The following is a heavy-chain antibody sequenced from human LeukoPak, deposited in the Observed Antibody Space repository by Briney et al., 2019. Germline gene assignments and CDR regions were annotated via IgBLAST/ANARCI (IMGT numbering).Heavy chain of an antibody. Sequence: ASVKVSCKASGYTFTCYYMHWVRQAPGQGLEWMGWINPNSGGTNYAQKFQGRVTMTRDTSISTAYMELSRLRSDDTAVYYCARGGGWYLEELKHYYYGMDVWGQGTTVTVSS. V-gene: IGHV1-2*02. CDR2: INPNSGGT. J-gene: IGHJ6*02. CDR1: GYTFTCYY. CDR3: ARGGGWYLEELKHYYYGMDV. D-gene: IGHD6-19*01.